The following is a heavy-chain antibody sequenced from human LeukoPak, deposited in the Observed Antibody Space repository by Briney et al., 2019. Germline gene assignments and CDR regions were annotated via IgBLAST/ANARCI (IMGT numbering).Heavy chain of an antibody. CDR1: GFTFSSYA. J-gene: IGHJ4*02. CDR2: IHPEGNEK. Sequence: DPGGSLRLSCAASGFTFSSYAMSWVRQAPGRGLEWVANIHPEGNEKYHVESVKGRFTISRDNTKNLLFMQMNGLRVEDTAVYYYARGDDFSGDHWGQGTLVTVSS. CDR3: ARGDDFSGDH. D-gene: IGHD1-1*01. V-gene: IGHV3-7*04.